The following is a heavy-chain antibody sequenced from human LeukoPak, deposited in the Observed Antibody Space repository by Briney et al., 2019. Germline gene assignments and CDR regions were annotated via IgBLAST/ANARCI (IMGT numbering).Heavy chain of an antibody. Sequence: SETLSLTCTVSGGSISSGSYYWSWIRQPAGTGLEWIGRIYTSGSTNYNPSLKSRVTISVDTSKNQFSLKLSSVTAADTAVYYCARSYSYGSYYWGQGTLVTVSS. CDR3: ARSYSYGSYY. D-gene: IGHD5-18*01. J-gene: IGHJ4*02. CDR2: IYTSGST. CDR1: GGSISSGSYY. V-gene: IGHV4-61*02.